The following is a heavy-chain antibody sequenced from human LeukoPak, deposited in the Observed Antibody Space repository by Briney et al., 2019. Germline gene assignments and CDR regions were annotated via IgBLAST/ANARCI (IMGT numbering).Heavy chain of an antibody. CDR3: ARRLTQYDCFDP. D-gene: IGHD2-2*01. V-gene: IGHV6-1*01. Sequence: SQTLPLTCAISGDRVSSNSVTWNWIRQSPSRGLEWLGRTYYRSTWYNDYAVSVRGRITVNPDTSKNQFSLHLNSVTPEDTAVYYCARRLTQYDCFDPWGQGILVTVSS. CDR2: TYYRSTWYN. CDR1: GDRVSSNSVT. J-gene: IGHJ5*02.